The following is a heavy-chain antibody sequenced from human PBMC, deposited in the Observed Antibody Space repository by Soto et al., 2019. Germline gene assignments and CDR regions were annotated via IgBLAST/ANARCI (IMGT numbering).Heavy chain of an antibody. V-gene: IGHV3-23*01. CDR2: ISGSGGVT. CDR3: AKVTDCGVSRCDDGIDI. CDR1: GFTFSSYS. J-gene: IGHJ3*02. D-gene: IGHD2-21*01. Sequence: EVQLLESGGGLAQPGGSLRLSCAASGFTFSSYSMNWVRQAPGKGLEWVSIISGSGGVTSYADSVKGRFTISRDNSQNSLFLQMKSLRDEYTSVYYWAKVTDCGVSRCDDGIDIWGHGTLVTVS.